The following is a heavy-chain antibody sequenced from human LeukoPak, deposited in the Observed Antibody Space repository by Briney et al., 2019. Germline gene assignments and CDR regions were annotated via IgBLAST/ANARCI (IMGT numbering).Heavy chain of an antibody. V-gene: IGHV4-30-4*01. Sequence: SETLSLTCTVSGVSISSGDYYWSWIRQPPGKGLEWFGYIYYSGSTYYNPSLKSRVTISVDTSKNQFSLKLSSVTAADTAVYYCARDLRVVTLFDYWGQGTLVTVSS. CDR1: GVSISSGDYY. D-gene: IGHD4-23*01. CDR3: ARDLRVVTLFDY. J-gene: IGHJ4*02. CDR2: IYYSGST.